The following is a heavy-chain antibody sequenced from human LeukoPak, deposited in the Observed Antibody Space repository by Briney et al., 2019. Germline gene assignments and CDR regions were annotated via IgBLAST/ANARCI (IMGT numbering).Heavy chain of an antibody. Sequence: ASVKVSCKASGYTFTSYDINWVRQATGQGLEWMGWMNPNSGNAGYAQKFQGRVTITRNTSISTAYMELSSLRSEDTAVYYCARGLWGVRGSWSFNYWGQGTLVTVSS. D-gene: IGHD3-10*01. CDR3: ARGLWGVRGSWSFNY. J-gene: IGHJ4*02. CDR1: GYTFTSYD. V-gene: IGHV1-8*01. CDR2: MNPNSGNA.